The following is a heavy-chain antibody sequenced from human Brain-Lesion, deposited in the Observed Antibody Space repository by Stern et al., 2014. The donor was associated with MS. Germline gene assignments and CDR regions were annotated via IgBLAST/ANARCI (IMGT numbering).Heavy chain of an antibody. CDR2: IHPSDSYT. Sequence: VQLVESGAEVKKPGESLKISCKGSGYTFTNYWIGLVRQMPGKGLAWMGIIHPSDSYTRYSPSFQGQVIISADKSINTAYLQWSSLKASDTAMYYCARGSVAATMGAMDVWGQGTTVTVSS. J-gene: IGHJ6*02. CDR3: ARGSVAATMGAMDV. CDR1: GYTFTNYW. V-gene: IGHV5-51*01. D-gene: IGHD6-19*01.